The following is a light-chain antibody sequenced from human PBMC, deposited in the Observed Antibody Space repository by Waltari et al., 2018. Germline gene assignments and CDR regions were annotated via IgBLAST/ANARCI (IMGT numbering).Light chain of an antibody. V-gene: IGLV2-8*01. CDR1: RSDVGAHHT. CDR2: EVS. Sequence: QSALTQPPSPSGSPGPSVTIPCTGTRSDVGAHHTVSCYQQPPGKAPNLMIFEVSDRPSGVPDRFSGSKSGNTASLTVSGLQVDDEADYYCSAYTGRSWVFGGGTKLTVL. J-gene: IGLJ3*02. CDR3: SAYTGRSWV.